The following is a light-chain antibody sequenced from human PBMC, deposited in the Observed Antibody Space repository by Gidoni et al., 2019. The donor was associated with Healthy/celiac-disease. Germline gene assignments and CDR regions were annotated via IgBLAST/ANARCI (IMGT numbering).Light chain of an antibody. J-gene: IGLJ2*01. V-gene: IGLV2-23*02. CDR1: SSAVGSYNL. CDR2: EVS. Sequence: QSALTQPASVPGSPGQSITISCTGTSSAVGSYNLVSWYQQHPGKAPKLMIYEVSKRPSGVSNRFSGSKSGNTASLTISGLQAEDEADYYCCSCAGSSTFVVFGGGTKLTVL. CDR3: CSCAGSSTFVV.